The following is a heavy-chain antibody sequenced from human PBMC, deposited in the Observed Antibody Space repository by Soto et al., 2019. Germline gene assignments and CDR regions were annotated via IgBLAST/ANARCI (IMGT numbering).Heavy chain of an antibody. CDR1: GGTFSSYA. Sequence: SVKVSCKASGGTFSSYAISWVRQAPGQGLEWMGGIIPIFGTANYAQKFQGRVTITADESTSTAYMELSSLRSEDTAVYYCARAYCGGDCYRAHYYYGMDVWGQGTTVTVS. D-gene: IGHD2-21*02. J-gene: IGHJ6*02. CDR2: IIPIFGTA. V-gene: IGHV1-69*13. CDR3: ARAYCGGDCYRAHYYYGMDV.